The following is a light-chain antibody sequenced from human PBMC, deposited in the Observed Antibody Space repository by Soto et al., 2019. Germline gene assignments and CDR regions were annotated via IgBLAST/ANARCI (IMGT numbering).Light chain of an antibody. Sequence: DIQMTQSPSSLSASVGDRVTITCRASQSISSYLNWYQQKPGKAPKLLIYAASSLQSGAPSRFSGSGSGTDFTLTSSSLQPEDFATYYCQQSYSTSWTFGQGTKVEIK. CDR2: AAS. CDR3: QQSYSTSWT. V-gene: IGKV1-39*01. J-gene: IGKJ1*01. CDR1: QSISSY.